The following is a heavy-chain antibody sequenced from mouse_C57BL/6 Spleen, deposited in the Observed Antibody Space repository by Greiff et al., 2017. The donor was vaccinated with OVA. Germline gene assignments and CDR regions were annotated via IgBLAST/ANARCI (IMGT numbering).Heavy chain of an antibody. CDR2: IRNKANNHAT. CDR3: APIWY. D-gene: IGHD1-1*02. Sequence: EVMLVESGGGLVQPGGSMKLSCAASGFTFSDAWMDWVRQSPEKGLEWVAEIRNKANNHATYYAESVKGRFTISRDESKRSVYLQMNSLRAEDTGIYDCAPIWYWGQGTLVTVSA. CDR1: GFTFSDAW. J-gene: IGHJ3*01. V-gene: IGHV6-6*01.